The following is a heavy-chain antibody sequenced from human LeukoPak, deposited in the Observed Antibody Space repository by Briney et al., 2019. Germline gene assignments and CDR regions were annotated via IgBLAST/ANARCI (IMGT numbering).Heavy chain of an antibody. V-gene: IGHV6-1*01. CDR1: GDSVSSDRAA. Sequence: PSQTLSLTCALSGDSVSSDRAAWHWLRQSPSRGLEWLGTTYYRSKWYIDYAVSVRSRMTINPDTSKNQFSLQLNSMTPEDTAVYYCTKGSFQGGFDYWGQGTLVTVSS. D-gene: IGHD3-16*01. J-gene: IGHJ4*02. CDR3: TKGSFQGGFDY. CDR2: TYYRSKWYI.